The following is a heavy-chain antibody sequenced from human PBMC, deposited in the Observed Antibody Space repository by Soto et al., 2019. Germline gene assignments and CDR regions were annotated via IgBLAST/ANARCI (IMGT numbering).Heavy chain of an antibody. CDR2: IYYSGST. Sequence: LRLSCAASGFTFSSYSMNWVRQHPGKGLEWIGYIYYSGSTYYNPSLKSRVTISVDTSKNQFSLKLSSVTAADTAVYYCARAKQQLVRNYYYMDVWGKGTTVTVSS. CDR1: GFTFSSYS. J-gene: IGHJ6*03. V-gene: IGHV4-31*02. CDR3: ARAKQQLVRNYYYMDV. D-gene: IGHD6-13*01.